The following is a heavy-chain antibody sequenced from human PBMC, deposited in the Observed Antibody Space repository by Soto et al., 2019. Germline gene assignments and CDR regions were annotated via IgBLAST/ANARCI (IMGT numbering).Heavy chain of an antibody. J-gene: IGHJ5*02. V-gene: IGHV4-59*01. D-gene: IGHD4-17*01. Sequence: SETLSLTCTVSGGSISPYYWTWIRQPPGKGLEWIGYIYYSGNTNYNPSLKSRVTISVDTSKNQFSLKLSSVTAADTAMYYCARLPWADYGGSFDPWGQGTLVTVSS. CDR2: IYYSGNT. CDR1: GGSISPYY. CDR3: ARLPWADYGGSFDP.